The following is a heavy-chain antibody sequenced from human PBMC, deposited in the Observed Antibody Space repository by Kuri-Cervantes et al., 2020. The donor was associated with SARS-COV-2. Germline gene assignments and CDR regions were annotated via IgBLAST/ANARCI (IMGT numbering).Heavy chain of an antibody. CDR3: AKRGDVTGTTWASLAGGSYDY. V-gene: IGHV3-23*01. Sequence: LTLTCTFSGFSLSTSGMCVSWVRQAPGKGLEWVSAISGSGGSTYYADSVKGRFTISRDNSKNTLYLQMNSLRVEDTAVYYCAKRGDVTGTTWASLAGGSYDYWGQGALVTVSS. CDR1: GFSLSTSG. D-gene: IGHD1-7*01. J-gene: IGHJ4*02. CDR2: ISGSGGST.